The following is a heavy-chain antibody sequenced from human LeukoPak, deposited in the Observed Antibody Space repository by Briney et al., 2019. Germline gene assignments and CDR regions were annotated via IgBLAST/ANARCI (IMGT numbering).Heavy chain of an antibody. D-gene: IGHD6-6*01. CDR1: GYSFASYW. CDR3: ARRGSRSSGVYYGLDV. Sequence: GESVKISCKGSGYSFASYWIGWVRQMPGKGLEWMGFIYPDDSETRYSPSFQGQVTISADKSSSTAYVQWTSLKASDSAMYYCARRGSRSSGVYYGLDVWGQGTTVTVSS. CDR2: IYPDDSET. J-gene: IGHJ6*02. V-gene: IGHV5-51*01.